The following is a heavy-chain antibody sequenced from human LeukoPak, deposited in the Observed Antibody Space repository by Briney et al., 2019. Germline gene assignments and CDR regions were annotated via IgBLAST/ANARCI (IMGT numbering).Heavy chain of an antibody. CDR1: GFTFDDYA. J-gene: IGHJ3*02. D-gene: IGHD2-2*01. V-gene: IGHV3-9*03. Sequence: PGRSLRLSCAASGFTFDDYAMHWVRQAPGKGLEWVSGISWNSGSIGYADSVKGRFTISRDNAKNSLYLQMNSLRAEDMALYYCAKADVPAAFFSALDIWGQGTMVTVSS. CDR3: AKADVPAAFFSALDI. CDR2: ISWNSGSI.